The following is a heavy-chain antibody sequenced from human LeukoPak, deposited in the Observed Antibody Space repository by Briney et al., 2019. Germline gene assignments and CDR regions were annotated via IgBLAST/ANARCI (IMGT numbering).Heavy chain of an antibody. CDR1: GGSFTSSIYC. Sequence: PSETLSLTCTVSGGSFTSSIYCWGWIRQPPGKGLEWIGSIYYNGSTYYNPSLKSRVTISVDTSKKQFSLKLSSVTAADSAVYYCTREGSGSLFYYGMDVWGQGTTVTVSS. CDR2: IYYNGST. CDR3: TREGSGSLFYYGMDV. D-gene: IGHD3-10*01. V-gene: IGHV4-39*02. J-gene: IGHJ6*02.